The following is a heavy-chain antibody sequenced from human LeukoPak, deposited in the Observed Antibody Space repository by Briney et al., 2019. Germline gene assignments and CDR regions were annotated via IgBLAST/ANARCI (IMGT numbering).Heavy chain of an antibody. CDR2: ISSSSSYI. V-gene: IGHV3-21*01. CDR3: ARVRYSSGWYGGFDY. J-gene: IGHJ4*02. Sequence: GGSLRLSCAASGFTFSSYSMNWVRQAPGKGLEWVSSISSSSSYIYYADSVKGRFTISRDNAKNSLYLQMNSLRAEDTAVYYCARVRYSSGWYGGFDYWGQGTLVTVSS. D-gene: IGHD6-19*01. CDR1: GFTFSSYS.